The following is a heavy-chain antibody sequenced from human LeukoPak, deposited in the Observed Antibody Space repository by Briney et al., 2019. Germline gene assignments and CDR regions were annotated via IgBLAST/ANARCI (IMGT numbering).Heavy chain of an antibody. J-gene: IGHJ3*02. D-gene: IGHD2/OR15-2a*01. Sequence: ASVKVSCKASEYTFNGYYMHWVRQAPGQGLEWMGGINLNTGDRNYAQKFQGRVTMTRDTSMSTAYMELSRLSSDDTAVYYSARSRMSDAFDIWGQGTMVTVSS. CDR2: INLNTGDR. V-gene: IGHV1-2*02. CDR1: EYTFNGYY. CDR3: ARSRMSDAFDI.